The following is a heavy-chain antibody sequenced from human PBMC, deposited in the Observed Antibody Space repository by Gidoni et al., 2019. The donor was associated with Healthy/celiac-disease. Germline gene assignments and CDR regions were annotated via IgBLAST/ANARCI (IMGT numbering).Heavy chain of an antibody. D-gene: IGHD5-18*01. V-gene: IGHV3-23*01. J-gene: IGHJ4*02. CDR2: ISGSGGST. CDR1: GLTFSSYA. Sequence: EVQLLESGGGLVQPGGSLRLSCAASGLTFSSYAMSWVRQAPGKGLEWVSAISGSGGSTNYADSVKGRFTISRDNSKNTLDLQMNSLRAEDTAVYYCAKAGKRMDTTTYTTNYFDYWGQGTLVTVSS. CDR3: AKAGKRMDTTTYTTNYFDY.